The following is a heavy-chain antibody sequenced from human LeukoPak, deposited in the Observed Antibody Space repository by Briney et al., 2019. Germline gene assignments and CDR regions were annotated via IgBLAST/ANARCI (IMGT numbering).Heavy chain of an antibody. CDR1: GYTLTELS. CDR2: FDPEDGET. CDR3: ATQFLLGIAATDY. D-gene: IGHD6-13*01. V-gene: IGHV1-24*01. Sequence: ASVKVSCKVSGYTLTELSMHWVRLAPGKGLEWMGGFDPEDGETIYAQKFQGRVTMTEDTSTDTAYMELSSLRSEDTAVYYCATQFLLGIAATDYWGQGTLVTVSS. J-gene: IGHJ4*02.